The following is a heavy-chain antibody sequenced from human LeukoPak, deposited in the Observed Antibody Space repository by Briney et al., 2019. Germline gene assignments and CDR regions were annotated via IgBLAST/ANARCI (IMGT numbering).Heavy chain of an antibody. Sequence: ASVKVSCKASGYTFTSYGISWVRQAPGQGLEWMGWISPYNGNTNYAQKLQGRVTMTTDISTSTAYMELRSLKSDDSAVYYCARTPFFGTLGALGHDYWGQGTLVTVSS. D-gene: IGHD3-3*01. CDR3: ARTPFFGTLGALGHDY. CDR2: ISPYNGNT. V-gene: IGHV1-18*01. CDR1: GYTFTSYG. J-gene: IGHJ4*02.